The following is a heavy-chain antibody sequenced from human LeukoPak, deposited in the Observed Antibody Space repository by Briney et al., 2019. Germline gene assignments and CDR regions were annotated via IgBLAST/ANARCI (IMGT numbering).Heavy chain of an antibody. CDR2: IYTTGTT. Sequence: SETLSLTRTVSSGSIRSYYWGWVRQPPGKGLEWIGRIYTTGTTQYNPSLKSRVTMSVDTSTNQFSLNLRSMTAADTAVYYCGRQGYTASYYFFDYWSQGTLVAVS. V-gene: IGHV4-4*07. J-gene: IGHJ4*02. CDR1: SGSIRSYY. CDR3: GRQGYTASYYFFDY. D-gene: IGHD1-26*01.